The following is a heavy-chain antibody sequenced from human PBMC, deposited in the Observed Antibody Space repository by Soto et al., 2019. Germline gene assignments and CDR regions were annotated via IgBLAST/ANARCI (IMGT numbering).Heavy chain of an antibody. J-gene: IGHJ6*02. V-gene: IGHV3-48*01. CDR1: GFTFSSYS. Sequence: GGSLRLSCAASGFTFSSYSMNWVRQAPGKGLEWVSYISSSSSTIYYADSVKGRFTISRDNAKNPLYLQMNSLRAEDTAVYYCAKGSRVYSSSWYPGDYYYYYGMDVWGQGTTVTVSS. D-gene: IGHD6-13*01. CDR2: ISSSSSTI. CDR3: AKGSRVYSSSWYPGDYYYYYGMDV.